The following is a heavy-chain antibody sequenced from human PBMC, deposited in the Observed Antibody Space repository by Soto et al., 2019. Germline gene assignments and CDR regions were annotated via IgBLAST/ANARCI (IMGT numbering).Heavy chain of an antibody. CDR2: IYYIGST. Sequence: SETLSLTCTVSGGSISSYYWSWIRQPPGKGLEWIWYIYYIGSTNYNPSLKSRVTISVDTSKNQFSLKLSSLTAADTAVYYCARSDGRYWGQGTLVTVSS. J-gene: IGHJ4*02. CDR3: ARSDGRY. V-gene: IGHV4-59*01. CDR1: GGSISSYY.